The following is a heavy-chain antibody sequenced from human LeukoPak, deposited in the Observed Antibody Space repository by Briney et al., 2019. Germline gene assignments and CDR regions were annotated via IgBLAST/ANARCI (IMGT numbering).Heavy chain of an antibody. CDR3: ARSSGWAFDY. Sequence: GGSLRLSCAASAFTFSSYSMNWVRQAPGKGLEWVSYISSSSSTIYYADSVKGRFTISRDNAKNSLYLQMNSLRAEDTAVYYCARSSGWAFDYWGQGTLVTVSS. D-gene: IGHD6-19*01. CDR1: AFTFSSYS. V-gene: IGHV3-48*04. CDR2: ISSSSSTI. J-gene: IGHJ4*02.